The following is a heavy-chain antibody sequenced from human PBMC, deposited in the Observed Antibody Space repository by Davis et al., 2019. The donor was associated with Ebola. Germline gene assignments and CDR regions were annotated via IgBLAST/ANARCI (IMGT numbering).Heavy chain of an antibody. D-gene: IGHD3-3*01. CDR2: MNPNSGDT. J-gene: IGHJ4*02. CDR3: ARGLPQGGFLEWLGEI. V-gene: IGHV1-8*02. CDR1: GYTFTGYY. Sequence: ASVKVSCKASGYTFTGYYMHWVRQATGQGLEWMGWMNPNSGDTGYAQKFQDRVTMTRNTSISTAYMELSSLRSEDTAVYYCARGLPQGGFLEWLGEIWGQGTLVTVSS.